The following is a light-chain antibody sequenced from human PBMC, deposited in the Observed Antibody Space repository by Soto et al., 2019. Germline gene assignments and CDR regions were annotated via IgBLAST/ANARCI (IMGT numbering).Light chain of an antibody. V-gene: IGLV2-14*01. CDR1: SSDVGNYNY. CDR2: NVN. CDR3: SSFTSSNTYV. J-gene: IGLJ1*01. Sequence: QSVLTQSASVSGSPGQSITISCTGTSSDVGNYNYVSWYQQHPGEVPKLIIFNVNNRPSVVSNRFSGSKSGNTASLTISGLQAEDEADYYCSSFTSSNTYVFGTGTKVTVL.